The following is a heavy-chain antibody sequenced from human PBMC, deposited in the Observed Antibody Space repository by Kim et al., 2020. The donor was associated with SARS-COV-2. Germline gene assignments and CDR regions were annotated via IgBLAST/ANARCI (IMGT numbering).Heavy chain of an antibody. CDR3: ARGGSSWLANWFDP. J-gene: IGHJ5*02. V-gene: IGHV3-7*01. Sequence: VDSVKGRFNISRDNDKNSLYLQMNSLGAEYTAVYYCARGGSSWLANWFDPWGQGTLVTVSS. D-gene: IGHD6-13*01.